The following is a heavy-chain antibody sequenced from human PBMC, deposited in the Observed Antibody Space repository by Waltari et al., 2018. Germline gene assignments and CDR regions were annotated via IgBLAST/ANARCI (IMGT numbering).Heavy chain of an antibody. V-gene: IGHV1-2*06. Sequence: QVQLVQSGAEVKKPGASVKVSCKASGYTFTGYYMHWVRQAPGQGLEWMGRINPKSCGTNDAQKFKGRGTMTRDTSISTAYMELGRLRSDDTAVYYCATMSGSYSADFDYWGQGTLVTVSS. D-gene: IGHD1-26*01. CDR2: INPKSCGT. CDR1: GYTFTGYY. J-gene: IGHJ4*02. CDR3: ATMSGSYSADFDY.